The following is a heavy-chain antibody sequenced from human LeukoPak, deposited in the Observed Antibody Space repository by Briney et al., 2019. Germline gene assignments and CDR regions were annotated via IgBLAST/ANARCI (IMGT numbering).Heavy chain of an antibody. CDR1: GYTFTGYY. CDR2: INPNSGGT. D-gene: IGHD3-16*01. Sequence: GASVKVSCKASGYTFTGYYMHWVRQAPGQGLEWMGWINPNSGGTNYAQKFQGRVTMTRDTSISTAYMELSRLRSDDTAVYYCARGRGDPTNGRTFDYWGQGTLVTVSS. V-gene: IGHV1-2*02. CDR3: ARGRGDPTNGRTFDY. J-gene: IGHJ4*02.